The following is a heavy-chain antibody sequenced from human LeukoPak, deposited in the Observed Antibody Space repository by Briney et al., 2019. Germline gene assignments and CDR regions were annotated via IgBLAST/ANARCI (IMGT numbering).Heavy chain of an antibody. CDR1: GFPFSASA. Sequence: PGGSLRLSCAASGFPFSASAMTWVRQAPGKGLEWVSHILSTGTAYYSESVMGRVTISTDNSKNTLYLQMGSMRAEDMAVYYCARNYDILTGYPQRQDYYMDVWGKGTTVTVSS. J-gene: IGHJ6*03. CDR2: ILSTGTA. V-gene: IGHV3-66*02. CDR3: ARNYDILTGYPQRQDYYMDV. D-gene: IGHD3-9*01.